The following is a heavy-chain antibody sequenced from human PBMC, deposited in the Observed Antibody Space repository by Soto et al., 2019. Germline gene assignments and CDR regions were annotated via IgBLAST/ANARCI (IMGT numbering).Heavy chain of an antibody. CDR3: TTSFLEWLSYYDAFDI. CDR1: GFTFSNAW. J-gene: IGHJ3*02. D-gene: IGHD3-3*02. Sequence: GGSLRLSCAASGFTFSNAWMNWVRQAPGKGLEWVGRIKSKTDGGTTDYAAPVKGRFTISRDDSKNTLYLQMNSLKTEDTAVYYRTTSFLEWLSYYDAFDIWGQGTMVTVSS. V-gene: IGHV3-15*07. CDR2: IKSKTDGGTT.